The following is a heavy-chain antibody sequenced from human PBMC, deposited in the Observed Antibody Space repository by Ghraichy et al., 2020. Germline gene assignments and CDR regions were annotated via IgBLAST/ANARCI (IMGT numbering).Heavy chain of an antibody. CDR2: IYTSGST. J-gene: IGHJ4*02. CDR3: AVCTDSSGYYHALGDY. CDR1: GGSISSYY. V-gene: IGHV4-4*07. Sequence: SQTLSLTCTVSGGSISSYYWSWIRQPAGKGLEWIGRIYTSGSTNYNPSLKSRVTMSVDTSKNQFSLKLSSVTAADTAVYYCAVCTDSSGYYHALGDYWGQGTLVTVSS. D-gene: IGHD3-22*01.